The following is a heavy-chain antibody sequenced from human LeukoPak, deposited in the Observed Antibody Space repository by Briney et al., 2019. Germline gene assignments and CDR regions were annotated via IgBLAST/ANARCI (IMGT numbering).Heavy chain of an antibody. CDR2: MNPNSGNT. V-gene: IGHV1-8*01. CDR1: GYTFTSYD. D-gene: IGHD2-2*01. CDR3: ARAGHIVLVPAAQLAS. J-gene: IGHJ5*01. Sequence: ASVKVSCKASGYTFTSYDINCVPQATGQGLEWMGFMNPNSGNTGYAQKSQGRVTITRNTSISTAHIELRSPRSEDTAVYYCARAGHIVLVPAAQLASWRHPTLATLS.